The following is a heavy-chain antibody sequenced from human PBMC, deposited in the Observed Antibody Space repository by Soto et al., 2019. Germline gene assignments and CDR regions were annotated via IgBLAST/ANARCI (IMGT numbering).Heavy chain of an antibody. CDR1: GCYLQSISSY. D-gene: IGHD2-15*01. CDR2: VYYTGVT. J-gene: IGHJ2*01. Sequence: RSLTVSVPGCYLQSISSYRTWLQQPPGGGLEYLGYVYYTGVTNYNPSLKSRVAISLDMSKSQFFLTLSSVTPADTATYYCARLLDISWYFDLWGRGILVTVSS. V-gene: IGHV4-61*01. CDR3: ARLLDISWYFDL.